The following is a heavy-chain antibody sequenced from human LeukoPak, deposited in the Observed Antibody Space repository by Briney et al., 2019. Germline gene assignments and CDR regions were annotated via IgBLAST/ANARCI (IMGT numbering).Heavy chain of an antibody. V-gene: IGHV3-23*01. CDR1: GFTFSSYA. CDR3: AKRRFCGSGISHCNAFET. D-gene: IGHD3-10*01. CDR2: ISGGGGCT. Sequence: RRSLRLSCAASGFTFSSYAMSWVREAPGKGLGWVSAISGGGGCTYYADSVKGRFTIPRDNSKNTLYLQMNSLISQDPAVYCIAKRRFCGSGISHCNAFETCGQRRMGTVSS. J-gene: IGHJ3*02.